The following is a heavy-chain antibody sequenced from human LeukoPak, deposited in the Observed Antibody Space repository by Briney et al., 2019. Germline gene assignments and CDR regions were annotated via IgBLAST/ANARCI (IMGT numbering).Heavy chain of an antibody. CDR3: ANDLGWIQLNLG. J-gene: IGHJ4*02. Sequence: GMSLRLSCVASGFTFSTYAMNWVRQAPGKGLEWVAVISYDGSDKYYADSMKGRFTISRDNSKNTLYLQMNSLRAEDTAVYYCANDLGWIQLNLGRGQGTLVTVSS. CDR1: GFTFSTYA. V-gene: IGHV3-30*18. CDR2: ISYDGSDK. D-gene: IGHD5-18*01.